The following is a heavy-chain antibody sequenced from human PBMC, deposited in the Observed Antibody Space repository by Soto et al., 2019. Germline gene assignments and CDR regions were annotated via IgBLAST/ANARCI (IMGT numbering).Heavy chain of an antibody. CDR3: ARRERYYGSPGWFDP. D-gene: IGHD3-16*01. CDR1: GGSINDFAYY. J-gene: IGHJ5*02. Sequence: QLHLQESGPGLVRPSETLSLTCTVSGGSINDFAYYWGWIRQPPGKGLEWIVTVYHNENTYYHPSLKSRVTISVDTAKNQFSLNLRSVTAADTAIYFCARRERYYGSPGWFDPWGQGALVTVSS. V-gene: IGHV4-39*01. CDR2: VYHNENT.